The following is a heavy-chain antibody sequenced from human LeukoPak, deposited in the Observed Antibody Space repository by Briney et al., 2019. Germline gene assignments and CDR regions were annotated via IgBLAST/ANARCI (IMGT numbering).Heavy chain of an antibody. CDR2: ISTSSSYI. CDR3: ARGTLNIPGEHGAFDY. Sequence: NPGGSLRLSCAASGFTFSSYSMNWVRQAPGKGLEWVSSISTSSSYIHYADSVKGRFTISRDNAKNSLYLQMNSLRAEDTAVYYCARGTLNIPGEHGAFDYWGQGTLDTVSS. J-gene: IGHJ4*02. CDR1: GFTFSSYS. D-gene: IGHD1-14*01. V-gene: IGHV3-21*01.